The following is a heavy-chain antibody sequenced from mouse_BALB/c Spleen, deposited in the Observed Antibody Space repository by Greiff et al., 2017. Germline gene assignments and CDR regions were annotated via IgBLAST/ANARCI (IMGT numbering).Heavy chain of an antibody. CDR1: GFSFTGYG. CDR2: IWGDGST. Sequence: VQLQESGPGLVAPSQSLSITCTVSGFSFTGYGVNWVRQPPGKGLEWLGMIWGDGSTDYNSARKSRLSISKDNSKSQVFLKMNSLQTDDTARYYCARGGNYDAMDYWGQGTSVTVSA. CDR3: ARGGNYDAMDY. V-gene: IGHV2-6-7*01. D-gene: IGHD2-1*01. J-gene: IGHJ4*01.